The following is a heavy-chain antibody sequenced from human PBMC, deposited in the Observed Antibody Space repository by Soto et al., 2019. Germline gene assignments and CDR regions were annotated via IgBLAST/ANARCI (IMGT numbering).Heavy chain of an antibody. CDR3: ASSQGDY. V-gene: IGHV3-43*01. CDR1: GFTFDDHN. Sequence: EVHLVESGGVVVQPGGSLRLSCAASGFTFDDHNMHWIRQAPGKGLEWVSLISWDGDTIYYADSVKGRFTISRDNSRNSLYLQMNALTTEDTALYYCASSQGDYWGQGTLVTVSS. CDR2: ISWDGDTI. J-gene: IGHJ4*02.